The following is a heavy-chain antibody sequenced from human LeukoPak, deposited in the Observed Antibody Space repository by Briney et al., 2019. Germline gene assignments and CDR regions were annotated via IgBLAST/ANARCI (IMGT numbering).Heavy chain of an antibody. J-gene: IGHJ5*02. Sequence: SETLSLTCTVPGGSISSSSYYWGWIRQPPGKGLEWIGSIYYSGNTYYNPSLKSRVTISVDTSKNQFSLKLSSVTAADTAVYYCARKPWFGDLGPPDNWFDPWGQGTLVTVSS. CDR3: ARKPWFGDLGPPDNWFDP. D-gene: IGHD3-10*01. CDR2: IYYSGNT. CDR1: GGSISSSSYY. V-gene: IGHV4-39*01.